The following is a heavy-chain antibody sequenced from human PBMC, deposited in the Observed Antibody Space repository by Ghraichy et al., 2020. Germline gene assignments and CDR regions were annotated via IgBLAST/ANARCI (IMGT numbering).Heavy chain of an antibody. V-gene: IGHV3-23*01. CDR1: GFTFSNYA. Sequence: GESLNISCAASGFTFSNYAMNWVRQAPGKGLEWVSAISNSGGSTYYADSVKGRFTMSRDNSKNTLYVQMNSLRAEDTAVYYCAKSSGDYDLCSGLYYYSMDVWGKGTTVTVSS. CDR2: ISNSGGST. J-gene: IGHJ6*04. CDR3: AKSSGDYDLCSGLYYYSMDV. D-gene: IGHD3-3*01.